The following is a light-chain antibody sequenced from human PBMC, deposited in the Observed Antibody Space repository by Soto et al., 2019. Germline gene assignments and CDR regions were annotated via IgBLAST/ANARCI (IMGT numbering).Light chain of an antibody. Sequence: DIQMTQSPSSLFASVGDRVTITCQATQDINIYLNWYQQKPGKAPNLLIYDASNLEIGVPSRFSGSGSGTHFTFTISSLQTEDIGTYYCQQYDILPIPFGRGTRLAIK. J-gene: IGKJ5*01. V-gene: IGKV1-33*01. CDR1: QDINIY. CDR3: QQYDILPIP. CDR2: DAS.